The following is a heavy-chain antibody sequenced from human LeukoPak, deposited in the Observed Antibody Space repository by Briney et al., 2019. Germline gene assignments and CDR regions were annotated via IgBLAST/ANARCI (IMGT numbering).Heavy chain of an antibody. Sequence: SQTLSLTCTVSGGSVSSGSYYWSWIRQPPGKGLEWIGYIYYSGSTNYNPSLKSRVTISVDTSKNQFSLKLSPVTAADTAVYYCARESTAAGAFDYWGQGTLVTVSS. V-gene: IGHV4-61*01. J-gene: IGHJ4*02. CDR2: IYYSGST. CDR1: GGSVSSGSYY. D-gene: IGHD6-13*01. CDR3: ARESTAAGAFDY.